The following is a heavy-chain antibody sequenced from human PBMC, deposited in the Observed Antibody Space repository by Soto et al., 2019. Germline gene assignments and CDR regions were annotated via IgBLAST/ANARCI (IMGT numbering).Heavy chain of an antibody. CDR3: AKASRRGWYGFDWFDP. Sequence: PGGSRRLSCAASGFTFSSYAMSWVRQAPGKGLEWVSAISGSGGSTYYADSVKGRFTISRDNSKNTLYLQMNSLRAEDTAVYYCAKASRRGWYGFDWFDPWGQGTLVTVSS. D-gene: IGHD6-19*01. CDR2: ISGSGGST. J-gene: IGHJ5*02. CDR1: GFTFSSYA. V-gene: IGHV3-23*01.